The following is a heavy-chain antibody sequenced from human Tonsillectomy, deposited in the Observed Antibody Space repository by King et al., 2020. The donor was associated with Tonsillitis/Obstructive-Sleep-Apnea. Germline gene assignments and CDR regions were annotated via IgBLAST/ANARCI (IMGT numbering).Heavy chain of an antibody. CDR1: GYSLSSHW. Sequence: QLVQSGAEVKKPGESLRISCKGSGYSLSSHWISWVRQMPGKGLEWMGRIDPTDSYTNYSPSFQGHVTISADKSISSAYLQWSSLRASDTAIFYCARQRSCTSITCYPDYYYGLDVWGQGTTVTVSS. D-gene: IGHD2-2*01. CDR3: ARQRSCTSITCYPDYYYGLDV. J-gene: IGHJ6*02. CDR2: IDPTDSYT. V-gene: IGHV5-10-1*03.